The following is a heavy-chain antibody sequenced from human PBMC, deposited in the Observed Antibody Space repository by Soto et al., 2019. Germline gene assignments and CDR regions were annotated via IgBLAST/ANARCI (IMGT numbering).Heavy chain of an antibody. D-gene: IGHD2-15*01. J-gene: IGHJ5*02. CDR2: MNPNSGNA. Sequence: ASVKVSCKATGYSFTRHDINWLRQAAGQGLEWMGWMNPNSGNAVYAQKFQGRVTMTRNTSITTAYIEVTSLKSEDTAVYFCARGAPNAYSHWFDTWGQGTLVTVSS. CDR3: ARGAPNAYSHWFDT. V-gene: IGHV1-8*01. CDR1: GYSFTRHD.